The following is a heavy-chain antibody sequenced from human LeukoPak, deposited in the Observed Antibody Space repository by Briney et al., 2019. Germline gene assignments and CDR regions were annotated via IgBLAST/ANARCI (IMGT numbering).Heavy chain of an antibody. CDR3: AKPAMVRGPLDY. V-gene: IGHV3-23*01. CDR1: GFTFNNYG. D-gene: IGHD3-10*01. CDR2: IADGGETT. J-gene: IGHJ4*02. Sequence: GGSLRLSCAVSGFTFNNYGMSWVRQAPGMGLEWVSAIADGGETTYYADSVKGRFTISRDYSKNTLYLQMNSVRAEDTAVYYCAKPAMVRGPLDYWGQGTLVTVSS.